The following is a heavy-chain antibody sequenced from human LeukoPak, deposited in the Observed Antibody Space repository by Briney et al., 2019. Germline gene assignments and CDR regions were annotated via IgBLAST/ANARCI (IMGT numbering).Heavy chain of an antibody. CDR1: IASRFTFSTSS. V-gene: IGHV3-7*01. J-gene: IGHJ4*02. Sequence: GGSLRLSCSASIASRFTFSTSSMSWVRQVPGKGPEWVANIRQDGNEFYYVDSVKGRFTISRDNAKNSLYLQMNSLRVEDTAVYYCARDKVSGATLLDYWGQGTLVTVSS. CDR3: ARDKVSGATLLDY. CDR2: IRQDGNEF. D-gene: IGHD1-26*01.